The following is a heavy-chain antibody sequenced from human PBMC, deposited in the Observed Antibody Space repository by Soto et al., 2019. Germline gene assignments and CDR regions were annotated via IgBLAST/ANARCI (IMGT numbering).Heavy chain of an antibody. J-gene: IGHJ6*02. D-gene: IGHD3-16*02. CDR3: AKEVGELSPMGYYGMDV. V-gene: IGHV3-43*01. Sequence: GGSLRLSCAASGFTFDDYTMHWVRQAPGKGLEWVSLISWDGGSTYYADSVKGRFTISRDNSKNSLYLQMNSLRTEDTALYYCAKEVGELSPMGYYGMDVWGQGTTVSVSS. CDR1: GFTFDDYT. CDR2: ISWDGGST.